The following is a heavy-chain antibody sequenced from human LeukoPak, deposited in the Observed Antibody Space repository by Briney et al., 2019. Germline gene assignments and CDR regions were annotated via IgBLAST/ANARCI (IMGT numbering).Heavy chain of an antibody. J-gene: IGHJ3*02. D-gene: IGHD1-14*01. V-gene: IGHV1-3*03. CDR3: ARYNGANDAFDI. CDR1: GYTFTDYA. Sequence: ASVKVSCKASGYTFTDYALHWVRQAPGQSLEWMGWITTGRGETRYSQEFQRRITFTRDTSASTAYMELSSLRSEDMAVYYCARYNGANDAFDIWGQGTMVTVSS. CDR2: ITTGRGET.